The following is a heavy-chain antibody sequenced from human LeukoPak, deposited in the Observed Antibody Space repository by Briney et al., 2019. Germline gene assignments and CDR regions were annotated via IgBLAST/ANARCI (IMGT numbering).Heavy chain of an antibody. J-gene: IGHJ5*02. CDR2: IWYDGSIK. Sequence: GGSLRLSCAASGFTFSSYGMHWVRQAPGKGLEWVAVIWYDGSIKYYADSVKGRFTISRDNSKNTLYLQMNSLRAEDTAVYYCARDRIPAATAAATGWFDPWGQGTLVSVSS. D-gene: IGHD6-13*01. V-gene: IGHV3-30*19. CDR1: GFTFSSYG. CDR3: ARDRIPAATAAATGWFDP.